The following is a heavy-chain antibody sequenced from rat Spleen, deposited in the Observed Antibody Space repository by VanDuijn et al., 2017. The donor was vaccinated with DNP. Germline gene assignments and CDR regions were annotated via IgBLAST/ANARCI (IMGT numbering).Heavy chain of an antibody. CDR2: ISYDGSNT. Sequence: EVQRVESGGGLVQPGRSLKLSCAASGFTFSNYGMAWVRQAPTKGLEWVATISYDGSNTYYREFVKGRFTISRDNAKSTLYLQVNSLRSEDTATYYCTSNPHIRTAAPFDYWGQGVMVTVSS. CDR1: GFTFSNYG. J-gene: IGHJ2*01. CDR3: TSNPHIRTAAPFDY. V-gene: IGHV5-29*01. D-gene: IGHD3-8*01.